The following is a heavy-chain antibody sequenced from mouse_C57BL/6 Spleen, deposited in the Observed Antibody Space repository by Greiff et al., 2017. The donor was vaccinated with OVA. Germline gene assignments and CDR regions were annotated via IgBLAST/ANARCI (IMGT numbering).Heavy chain of an antibody. V-gene: IGHV1-64*01. J-gene: IGHJ1*03. CDR2: IHPNSGST. CDR1: GYTFTSYW. Sequence: VQLQQPGAELVKPGASVKLSCKASGYTFTSYWMHWVKQRPGQGLEWIGMIHPNSGSTNYNEKFKSKATLTVDKSSSTAYMQLISLTSEDSAVYYCALTTVVAHWYFDVWGTGTTVTVSS. CDR3: ALTTVVAHWYFDV. D-gene: IGHD1-1*01.